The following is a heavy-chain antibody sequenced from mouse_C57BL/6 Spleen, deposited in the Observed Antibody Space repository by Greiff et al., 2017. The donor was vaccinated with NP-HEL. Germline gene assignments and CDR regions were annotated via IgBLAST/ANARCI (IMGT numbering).Heavy chain of an antibody. CDR2: INPSNGGT. CDR1: GYTFTSYW. J-gene: IGHJ4*01. CDR3: AIIGSSFYYAMDY. V-gene: IGHV1-53*01. Sequence: QVHVKQSGTELVKPGASVKLSCKASGYTFTSYWMHWVKQRPGQGLEWIGNINPSNGGTNYNEKFKSKATLTVDKSSSTAYMQLSSLTSEDSAVYYCAIIGSSFYYAMDYWGQGTSVTVSS. D-gene: IGHD1-1*01.